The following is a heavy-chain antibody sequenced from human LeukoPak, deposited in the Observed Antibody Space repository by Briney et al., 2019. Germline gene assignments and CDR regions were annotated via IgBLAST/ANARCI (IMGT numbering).Heavy chain of an antibody. Sequence: ASVKVSCKASGYTFTSYYMHWVRQAPGQGLEWMGIINPSGGSTSYAQKFQGRVTMTRDTSTSTVYMELSSLRSEDTAVYYCARDVSDSSGYYPPRFDPWGQGTLVTVSS. CDR1: GYTFTSYY. J-gene: IGHJ5*02. CDR3: ARDVSDSSGYYPPRFDP. V-gene: IGHV1-46*01. CDR2: INPSGGST. D-gene: IGHD3-22*01.